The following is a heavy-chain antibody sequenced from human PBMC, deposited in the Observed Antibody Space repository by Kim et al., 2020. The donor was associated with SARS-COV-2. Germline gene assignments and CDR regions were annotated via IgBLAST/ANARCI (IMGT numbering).Heavy chain of an antibody. CDR1: GGSISSSSYY. CDR2: IYYSGST. CDR3: ASDCSGGSCYSGIFHH. V-gene: IGHV4-39*01. D-gene: IGHD2-15*01. Sequence: SETLSLTCTVSGGSISSSSYYWGWIRQAPGKGLEWIGSIYYSGSTYYNPSLKSRVTISVDTSKNQFSLKLSSGTAADTAVYYCASDCSGGSCYSGIFHHWGQGTLVTVSS. J-gene: IGHJ1*01.